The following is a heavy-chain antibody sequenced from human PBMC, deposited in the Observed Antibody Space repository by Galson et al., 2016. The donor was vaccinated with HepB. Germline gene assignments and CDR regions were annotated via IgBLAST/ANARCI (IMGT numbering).Heavy chain of an antibody. Sequence: SVKVSCKASGYTFTNYALHWVRQAPGQSLEWMGCVDPGDGSTKYSQKFQGRITITLDASASAADLELSGLTSGDTAMYYCARGVSRRLYYYYLDYWAQGTLVAVSS. D-gene: IGHD3-10*01. J-gene: IGHJ4*02. CDR2: VDPGDGST. V-gene: IGHV1-3*01. CDR1: GYTFTNYA. CDR3: ARGVSRRLYYYYLDY.